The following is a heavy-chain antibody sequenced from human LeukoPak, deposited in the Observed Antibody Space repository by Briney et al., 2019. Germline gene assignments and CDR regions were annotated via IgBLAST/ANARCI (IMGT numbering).Heavy chain of an antibody. CDR3: AVEMTTKTGIFFDF. V-gene: IGHV1-69*05. CDR1: GGTFSTYG. D-gene: IGHD5-24*01. Sequence: SVKVSCKASGGTFSTYGVNWVRQAPGQGLEWMGGIIPIFGAANYAQKFQGRVTLTTDESTNTAYMELSSPRSEDTAVFYCAVEMTTKTGIFFDFWGQGTLVTVSS. CDR2: IIPIFGAA. J-gene: IGHJ4*02.